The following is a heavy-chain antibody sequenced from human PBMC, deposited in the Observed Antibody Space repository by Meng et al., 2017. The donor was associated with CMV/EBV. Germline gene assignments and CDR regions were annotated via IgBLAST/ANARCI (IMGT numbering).Heavy chain of an antibody. J-gene: IGHJ4*02. D-gene: IGHD4-17*01. CDR1: GGSISSYY. Sequence: QLQLQQWGAGLLKPSETLSRTCTVSGGSISSYYWSWIRQPAGKGLEWIGRIYTSGSTNYNPSLKSRVTMSVDTSKNQFSLKLSSVTAADTAVYYCARGPEVDYGDYVGLDYWGQGTLVTVSS. V-gene: IGHV4-59*10. CDR2: IYTSGST. CDR3: ARGPEVDYGDYVGLDY.